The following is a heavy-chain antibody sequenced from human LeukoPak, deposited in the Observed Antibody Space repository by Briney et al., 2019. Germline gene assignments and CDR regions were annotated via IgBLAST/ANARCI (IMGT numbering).Heavy chain of an antibody. Sequence: GGSLRLSCTASGFTFSSYTMNWVRQAPGKGLEWVSCIGSSSSSKYYAESVKGRFTISRDNSKNTLYLQMNSLRADDTAVYYCAKAARTGTTFDWFDPWGQGTLVTVSS. D-gene: IGHD1-1*01. CDR2: IGSSSSSK. J-gene: IGHJ5*02. CDR3: AKAARTGTTFDWFDP. CDR1: GFTFSSYT. V-gene: IGHV3-21*04.